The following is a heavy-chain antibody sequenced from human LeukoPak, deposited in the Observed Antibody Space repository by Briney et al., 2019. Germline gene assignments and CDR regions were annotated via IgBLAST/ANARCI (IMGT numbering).Heavy chain of an antibody. V-gene: IGHV1-18*01. D-gene: IGHD3-10*01. Sequence: ASVKVSSKASGYTFTSYGISWVRQAPGQGLEWMGWISAYNGNTNYAQKLQGRVTMTTDTSTSTAYMELRSLRSDDTAVYYCAREDELLGAFDIWGQGTMVTVSS. CDR2: ISAYNGNT. J-gene: IGHJ3*02. CDR3: AREDELLGAFDI. CDR1: GYTFTSYG.